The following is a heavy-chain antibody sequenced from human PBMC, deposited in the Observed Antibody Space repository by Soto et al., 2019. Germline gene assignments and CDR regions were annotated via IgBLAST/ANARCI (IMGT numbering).Heavy chain of an antibody. V-gene: IGHV1-69*06. J-gene: IGHJ3*02. CDR3: ARGLYYYDSSGDAFDI. Sequence: QVQLVESGGGVVQPGRSLRLSCAASGFTFSSYGMHWVRQAPGQGLEWMGGIIPIFGTANYAQKFQGRVTITADKSTSTAYMELSSLRSEDTAVYYCARGLYYYDSSGDAFDIWGQGTMVTVSS. CDR2: IIPIFGTA. CDR1: GFTFSSYG. D-gene: IGHD3-22*01.